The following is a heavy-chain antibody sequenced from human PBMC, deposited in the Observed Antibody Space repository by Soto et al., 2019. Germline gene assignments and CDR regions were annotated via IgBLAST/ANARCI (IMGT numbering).Heavy chain of an antibody. D-gene: IGHD3-3*01. Sequence: QAHLVESGGGVVQPGRSLRLSCAASGFTFSSYGMHWVRQAPGKGLEWVSVISYEGKNKYYADSVKGRFTISRDNAENTLSLLMNSLRPEETAVYYCEKAITTSGVSSRGRGALIDNWGQGTLVSVSS. CDR3: EKAITTSGVSSRGRGALIDN. V-gene: IGHV3-30*18. CDR1: GFTFSSYG. CDR2: ISYEGKNK. J-gene: IGHJ4*02.